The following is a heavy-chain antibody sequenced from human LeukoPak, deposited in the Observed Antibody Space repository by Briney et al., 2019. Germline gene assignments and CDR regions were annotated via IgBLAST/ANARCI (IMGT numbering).Heavy chain of an antibody. CDR2: IYYSGST. J-gene: IGHJ6*02. CDR3: ARVVYGDRPYYYYYYGMDV. CDR1: GGSISSGGYY. V-gene: IGHV4-31*03. D-gene: IGHD4-17*01. Sequence: PSETLSLTCTVSGGSISSGGYYWSWIRQHPGKGLEWIGYIYYSGSTYYNPSLKSRVTISVDTSKNQFSLKLSSVTAADTAVYYCARVVYGDRPYYYYYYGMDVWGQGTMVTVSS.